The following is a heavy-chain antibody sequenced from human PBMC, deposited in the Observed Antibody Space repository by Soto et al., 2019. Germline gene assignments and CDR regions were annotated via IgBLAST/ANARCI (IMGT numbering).Heavy chain of an antibody. V-gene: IGHV4-59*08. J-gene: IGHJ5*02. CDR2: IYYSGNT. D-gene: IGHD5-18*01. Sequence: QVQLQESGPGLVKPSETLSLTCTVSGGSISTYYWSWIRQPPGEGLEWIGYIYYSGNTNYNPSLKSRVTISIDTSKKQLSLNLRSVTAADTAVYYCARHRIQPRWFDPWGQGTLVTVSS. CDR1: GGSISTYY. CDR3: ARHRIQPRWFDP.